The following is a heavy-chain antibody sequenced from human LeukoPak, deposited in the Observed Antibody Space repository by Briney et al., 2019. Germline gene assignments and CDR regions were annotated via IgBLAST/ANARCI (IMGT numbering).Heavy chain of an antibody. CDR1: GYTFTTYY. D-gene: IGHD1-26*01. J-gene: IGHJ4*02. CDR3: ARDRYSGSYYQDY. CDR2: INPSGGTT. Sequence: ASVKVSCKASGYTFTTYYIHWVRQAPGQGLEWMGIINPSGGTTTYAQKFQGRVTVTRDTSTNTVYMELSSLGSEDTAVYYCARDRYSGSYYQDYWGQGTLVTVSS. V-gene: IGHV1-46*01.